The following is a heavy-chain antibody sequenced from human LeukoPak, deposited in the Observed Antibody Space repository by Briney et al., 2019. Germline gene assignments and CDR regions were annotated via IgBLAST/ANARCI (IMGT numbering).Heavy chain of an antibody. CDR3: ARVLKGYYGSGSSYYMDV. V-gene: IGHV3-23*01. CDR1: GFTLSRYG. D-gene: IGHD3-10*01. J-gene: IGHJ6*03. Sequence: RTGGSLRLSCAASGFTLSRYGMNWVRQAPGKGLEWVSTISGSGDSTSYADSVKGRFTISRDNSKTTLYLQMNSLRAEDTAVYYCARVLKGYYGSGSSYYMDVWGKGTTVTVSS. CDR2: ISGSGDST.